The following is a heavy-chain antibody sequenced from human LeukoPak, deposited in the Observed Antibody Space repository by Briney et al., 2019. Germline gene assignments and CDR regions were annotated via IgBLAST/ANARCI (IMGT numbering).Heavy chain of an antibody. J-gene: IGHJ4*02. CDR3: ARLFGVVIADFDY. Sequence: GASVKVSCKASGGTFSSYAISWVRQAPGQGLEWMGGIIPIFGTANYAQKLQGRVTMTTDTSTSTAYMELRSLRSDDTAVYYCARLFGVVIADFDYWGQGTLVTVSS. CDR2: IIPIFGTA. CDR1: GGTFSSYA. D-gene: IGHD3-3*01. V-gene: IGHV1-69*05.